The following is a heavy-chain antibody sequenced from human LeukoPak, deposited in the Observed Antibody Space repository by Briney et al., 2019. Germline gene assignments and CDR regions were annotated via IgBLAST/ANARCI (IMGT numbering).Heavy chain of an antibody. CDR1: GGSISSYY. V-gene: IGHV4-4*07. D-gene: IGHD3-16*01. Sequence: SSETLSLTCTVSGGSISSYYWSWIRQPAGKGLEWIGRIYTSGSTNYNPSLKSRVTMSVDTSKNQFSLKLSSVTAADTAVYYCARDGRGFMGYYFDYWGQGTLVTVSS. CDR3: ARDGRGFMGYYFDY. J-gene: IGHJ4*02. CDR2: IYTSGST.